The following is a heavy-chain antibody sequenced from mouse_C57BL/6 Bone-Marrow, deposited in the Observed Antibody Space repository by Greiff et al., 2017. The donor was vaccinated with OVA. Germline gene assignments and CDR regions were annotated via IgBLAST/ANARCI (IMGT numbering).Heavy chain of an antibody. J-gene: IGHJ1*03. V-gene: IGHV1-39*01. Sequence: QLQESGPELVKPGASVKISCKASGYSFTDYNMKWVKQSNGKSLEWIGVINPNYGTTSYNQKFKGKATLTVAQSSSTAYMQLNSLTSEDSAVYYCARSGGSYWYFDVWGTGTTVTVSS. CDR1: GYSFTDYN. CDR2: INPNYGTT. CDR3: ARSGGSYWYFDV. D-gene: IGHD1-1*01.